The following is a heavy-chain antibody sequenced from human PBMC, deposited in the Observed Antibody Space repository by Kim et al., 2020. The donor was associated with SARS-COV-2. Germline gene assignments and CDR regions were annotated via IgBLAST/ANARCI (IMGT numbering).Heavy chain of an antibody. CDR3: ARDPYSSGWSGPPPGYNWFDP. V-gene: IGHV1-18*01. D-gene: IGHD6-19*01. CDR2: ISAYNGNT. CDR1: GYTFTSYG. J-gene: IGHJ5*02. Sequence: ASVKVSCKASGYTFTSYGISWVRQAPGQGLEWMGWISAYNGNTNYAQKLQGRVTMTTDTSTSTAYMELRSLRSDDTAVYYCARDPYSSGWSGPPPGYNWFDPWGQGTLVTVSS.